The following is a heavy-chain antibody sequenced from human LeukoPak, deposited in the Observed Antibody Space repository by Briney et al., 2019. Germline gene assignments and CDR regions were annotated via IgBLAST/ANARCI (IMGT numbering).Heavy chain of an antibody. CDR3: ARASGYSGYDPFDY. V-gene: IGHV3-53*01. J-gene: IGHJ4*02. CDR2: IYSGADT. CDR1: GFTVSSKY. Sequence: GGSLRLSCAASGFTVSSKYMSWVSQAPGKGLGWDSVIYSGADTYYADSVKGRFTISRDNSKNTLYLQMNTLRAEDTAVYYCARASGYSGYDPFDYWGQGTLVTVSS. D-gene: IGHD5-12*01.